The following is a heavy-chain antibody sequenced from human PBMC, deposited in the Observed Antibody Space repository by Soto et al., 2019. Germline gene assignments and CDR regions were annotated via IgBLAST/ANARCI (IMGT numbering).Heavy chain of an antibody. CDR1: GYTFSNYW. D-gene: IGHD3-22*01. CDR3: ARQGAKYYYDRSAYYES. CDR2: IYPGDSDT. Sequence: PGESLKISCRVSGYTFSNYWIAWVRQMPGKGLGWMGIIYPGDSDTRYSPSFQGQVTMSADKYINTAYLEWSSLKASDTGIYYCARQGAKYYYDRSAYYESWGQGTPVTVSS. J-gene: IGHJ4*02. V-gene: IGHV5-51*01.